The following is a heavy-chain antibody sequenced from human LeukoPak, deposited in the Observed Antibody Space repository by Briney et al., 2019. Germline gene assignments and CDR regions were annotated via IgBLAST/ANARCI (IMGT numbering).Heavy chain of an antibody. D-gene: IGHD6-19*01. V-gene: IGHV4-30-4*02. Sequence: PSETLSLTCTVSGGSISSGDYYWSWIRQPPGQGLEWIGYIYYSGSTYYNPSLKSRVTISVDTSKNQFSLKLSSVTAADTAVYYCARVRGKNEQWLVYFDYWGQGTLVTVSS. CDR3: ARVRGKNEQWLVYFDY. CDR1: GGSISSGDYY. J-gene: IGHJ4*02. CDR2: IYYSGST.